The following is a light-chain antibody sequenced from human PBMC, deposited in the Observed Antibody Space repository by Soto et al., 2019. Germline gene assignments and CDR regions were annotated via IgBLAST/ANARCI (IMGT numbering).Light chain of an antibody. CDR3: QQYGNSPRT. J-gene: IGKJ1*01. V-gene: IGKV3-20*01. CDR1: QNVNSNF. Sequence: EIVLTQSPGTRSLSPGERATLSCRASQNVNSNFLAWYQQKPGQAPRLLISGAPNRATGIPDRFSGSGSGTDFTLTISRLEPEDFAVYYCQQYGNSPRTFGQGTKVEIK. CDR2: GAP.